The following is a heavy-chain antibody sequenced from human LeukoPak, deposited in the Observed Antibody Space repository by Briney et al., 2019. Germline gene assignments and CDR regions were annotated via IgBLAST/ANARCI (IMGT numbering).Heavy chain of an antibody. J-gene: IGHJ4*02. V-gene: IGHV4-34*01. CDR2: INHSGST. CDR1: GGSFSGYY. Sequence: PSETLSPTCAVYGGSFSGYYWSWIRQPPGKGLEWIGEINHSGSTNYNPSLRSRVTISVDTSKNQFSLKLSSVTAADTAVYYCARAPGYSYGYRLDYWGQGTLVTVSS. D-gene: IGHD5-18*01. CDR3: ARAPGYSYGYRLDY.